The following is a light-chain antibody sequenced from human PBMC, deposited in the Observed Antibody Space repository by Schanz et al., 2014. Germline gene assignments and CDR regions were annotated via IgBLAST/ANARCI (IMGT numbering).Light chain of an antibody. CDR3: LLSYSGARV. V-gene: IGLV7-46*01. CDR2: DTN. Sequence: QAVVTQEPSLTVSPGGTVILTCGSSTGAVTSGHYPYWFQQKPGQAPRTLIYDTNNKHSWTPARFSGSLLGGKAALTLSGAQPEDEAEYYCLLSYSGARVFGGGTKSPS. CDR1: TGAVTSGHY. J-gene: IGLJ3*02.